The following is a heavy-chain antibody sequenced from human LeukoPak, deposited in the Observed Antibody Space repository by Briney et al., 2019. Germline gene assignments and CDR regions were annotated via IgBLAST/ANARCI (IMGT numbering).Heavy chain of an antibody. V-gene: IGHV1-18*01. J-gene: IGHJ4*02. CDR1: GYTFTSYG. CDR2: ISAYNGNT. D-gene: IGHD3-16*01. CDR3: ARSPMITFGGEFDY. Sequence: WASVKVSCKASGYTFTSYGISWVRQAPGQGLEWMGWISAYNGNTNYAQKLQGRVTMTTDTSTGTAYMELRSLRSDDTAVYYCARSPMITFGGEFDYWGQGTLVTVSP.